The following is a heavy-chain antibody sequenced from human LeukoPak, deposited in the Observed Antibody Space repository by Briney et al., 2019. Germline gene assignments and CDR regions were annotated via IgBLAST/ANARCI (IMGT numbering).Heavy chain of an antibody. D-gene: IGHD2-15*01. Sequence: AAVKVSCKASGYSFVLYGISWVRQAPGQGPEWMGWISNYNGNTKYAQKFQGRVTMTTDTSAATAYMELSSLRHDDLAVYYCARGRGTSGSNRDFYYYYYMDVWGKGTTVTVSS. J-gene: IGHJ6*03. V-gene: IGHV1-18*03. CDR3: ARGRGTSGSNRDFYYYYYMDV. CDR1: GYSFVLYG. CDR2: ISNYNGNT.